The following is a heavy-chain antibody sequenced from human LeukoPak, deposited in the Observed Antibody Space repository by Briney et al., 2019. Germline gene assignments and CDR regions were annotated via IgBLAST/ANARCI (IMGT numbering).Heavy chain of an antibody. D-gene: IGHD5-12*01. CDR1: GFTFSSYA. V-gene: IGHV4-59*08. J-gene: IGHJ4*02. CDR2: IYDSGSS. Sequence: PGGSLRLSCAASGFTFSSYAMSWVRQAPGKGLEWIGYIYDSGSSNYKSPLKSRVTMSGDTSKNQLSLKLSSVTAADTAVYYCARHAESGYDRFDHWGQGTLVTVSS. CDR3: ARHAESGYDRFDH.